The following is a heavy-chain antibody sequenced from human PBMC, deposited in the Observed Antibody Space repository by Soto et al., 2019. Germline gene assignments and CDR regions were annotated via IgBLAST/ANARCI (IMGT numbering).Heavy chain of an antibody. CDR2: IYYSGST. CDR3: ARRYAGNFEY. Sequence: SETLSLTFTVAGGTIGSYYWSWIRQTPGKGLEWIGYIYYSGSTNYNPSIKSRVTISVDTSKNQFSLKLSSVTAADTAVYYCARRYAGNFEYWGQGILVTVSS. V-gene: IGHV4-59*01. D-gene: IGHD3-10*01. CDR1: GGTIGSYY. J-gene: IGHJ4*02.